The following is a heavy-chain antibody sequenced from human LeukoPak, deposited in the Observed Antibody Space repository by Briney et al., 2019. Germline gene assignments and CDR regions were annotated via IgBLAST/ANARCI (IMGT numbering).Heavy chain of an antibody. V-gene: IGHV1-18*01. CDR3: AREGSYSGSYYTSSPGDY. D-gene: IGHD1-26*01. CDR1: GYTFTTYG. CDR2: ISAYNGNT. J-gene: IGHJ4*02. Sequence: ASVKVSCKASGYTFTTYGIRWVRQAPGQGLEWMGWISAYNGNTNYAQKLQGRVTMTTDTSTSTAYMELRSLRSDDTAVYYCAREGSYSGSYYTSSPGDYWGQGTLVTVSS.